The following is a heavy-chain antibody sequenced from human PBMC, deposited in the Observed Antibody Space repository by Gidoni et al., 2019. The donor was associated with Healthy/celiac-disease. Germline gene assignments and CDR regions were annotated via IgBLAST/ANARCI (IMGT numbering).Heavy chain of an antibody. CDR3: ARGRATLFDY. Sequence: QLQLQESGPGLVKPSDTLSLTCTVSGRSISSSSYYWGWIRQPPGHGLEWIGSIYYSGSTYYNPSLKSRVTISVDTSKNQFSLKLSSVTAADTAVYYCARGRATLFDYWGQGTLVTVSS. CDR2: IYYSGST. D-gene: IGHD1-26*01. V-gene: IGHV4-39*01. J-gene: IGHJ4*02. CDR1: GRSISSSSYY.